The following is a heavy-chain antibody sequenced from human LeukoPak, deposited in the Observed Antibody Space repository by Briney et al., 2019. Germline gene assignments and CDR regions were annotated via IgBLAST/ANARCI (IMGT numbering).Heavy chain of an antibody. V-gene: IGHV4-4*07. Sequence: KPSETLSLTCTVSGGSISSYYWSWIRQPAGKGLEWIGRIYTSGSTNYNPSLKSRVTMSVDTSKNQFSLKLSSVTAADTAVYYCARGEYSSGWYVRAWFDPWGQGTLVTVSS. CDR1: GGSISSYY. D-gene: IGHD6-19*01. J-gene: IGHJ5*02. CDR2: IYTSGST. CDR3: ARGEYSSGWYVRAWFDP.